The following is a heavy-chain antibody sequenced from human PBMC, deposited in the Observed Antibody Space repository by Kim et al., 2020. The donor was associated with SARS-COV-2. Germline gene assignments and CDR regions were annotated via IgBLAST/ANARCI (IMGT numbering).Heavy chain of an antibody. Sequence: GGSLRLSCAASGFTFSNFGMSWVRQAPGKGLEWVSTVSGSGAHTYYADSVKGRFTISRDNSENTLFLQMNSLRADDTAVYYCAKAVVTVRIYFDPWGQGTLVTVSS. D-gene: IGHD5-18*01. J-gene: IGHJ5*02. CDR1: GFTFSNFG. CDR3: AKAVVTVRIYFDP. CDR2: VSGSGAHT. V-gene: IGHV3-23*01.